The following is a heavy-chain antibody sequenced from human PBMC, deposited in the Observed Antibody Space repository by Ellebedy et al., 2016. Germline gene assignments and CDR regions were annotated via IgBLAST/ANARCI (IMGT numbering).Heavy chain of an antibody. CDR2: INSDGSST. J-gene: IGHJ4*02. CDR3: ASEGIAVAGADY. V-gene: IGHV3-74*01. D-gene: IGHD6-19*01. CDR1: GFTFSSYW. Sequence: GESLKISCAASGFTFSSYWMHWVRQAPGKGLVWVSRINSDGSSTSYADSVKGRLTISRDNAKNSLYLQMNSLRAEDTAVYYCASEGIAVAGADYWGQGTLVTVSS.